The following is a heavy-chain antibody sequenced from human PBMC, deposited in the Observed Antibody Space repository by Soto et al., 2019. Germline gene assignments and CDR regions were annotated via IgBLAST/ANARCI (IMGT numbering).Heavy chain of an antibody. CDR3: ASRPGIAAAGTWYWFDP. CDR1: GGSFSGYY. CDR2: INHSGST. V-gene: IGHV4-34*01. Sequence: SETLSLTCAVYGGSFSGYYWSWIRQPPGKGLEWIGEINHSGSTNYNPSLKSRVTISVDTSKNQFSLKLSSVTAADTAVYYCASRPGIAAAGTWYWFDPWGQGTLVTVSS. D-gene: IGHD6-13*01. J-gene: IGHJ5*02.